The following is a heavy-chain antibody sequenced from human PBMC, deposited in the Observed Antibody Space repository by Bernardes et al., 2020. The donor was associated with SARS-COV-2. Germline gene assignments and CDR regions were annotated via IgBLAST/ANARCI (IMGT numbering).Heavy chain of an antibody. CDR1: GYPFTAYY. D-gene: IGHD3-22*01. V-gene: IGHV1-2*02. CDR3: AIPPTNYDRYGMDV. CDR2: INPNSGGT. Sequence: ASVKVSCKASGYPFTAYYMHWVRQAPGQVLEWMGWINPNSGGTNYAQKFHGRVTMTRDTSISTAYMELSRLRSDDTAVYYCAIPPTNYDRYGMDVWGQGTTVTVS. J-gene: IGHJ6*02.